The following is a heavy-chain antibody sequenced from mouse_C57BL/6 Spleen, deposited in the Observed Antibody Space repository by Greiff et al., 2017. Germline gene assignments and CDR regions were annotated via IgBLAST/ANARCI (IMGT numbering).Heavy chain of an antibody. CDR3: AITHYYGSSYDY. D-gene: IGHD1-1*01. CDR1: GYTFTSYW. Sequence: VQLQQPGAELVKPGASVKVSCKASGYTFTSYWMHWVKQRPGQGLEWIGRIHPSDSDTNYNQKFKGKATLTVDKSSSTAYMQLSSLTSEDSAFYYCAITHYYGSSYDYWGQGTTLTVFS. J-gene: IGHJ2*01. CDR2: IHPSDSDT. V-gene: IGHV1-74*01.